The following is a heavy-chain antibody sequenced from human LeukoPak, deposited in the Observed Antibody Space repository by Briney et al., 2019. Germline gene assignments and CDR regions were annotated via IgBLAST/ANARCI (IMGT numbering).Heavy chain of an antibody. J-gene: IGHJ4*02. CDR2: IWYDGSNK. CDR3: ARDGGDPPFDY. CDR1: GFTFSSYG. D-gene: IGHD2-21*02. Sequence: PGRSLRLSCAASGFTFSSYGMHWVRQAPGKGLERVAVIWYDGSNKYYADSVKGRFTISRDNSKNTLYLQMNSLRAEDTAVYYCARDGGDPPFDYWGQGTLVTVSS. V-gene: IGHV3-33*01.